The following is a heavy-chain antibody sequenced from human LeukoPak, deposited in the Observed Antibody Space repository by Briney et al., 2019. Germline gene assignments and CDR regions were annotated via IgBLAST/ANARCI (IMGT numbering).Heavy chain of an antibody. V-gene: IGHV3-23*01. CDR1: GFTFSTYD. J-gene: IGHJ3*02. CDR2: ISGSGGSI. D-gene: IGHD2-2*01. CDR3: ATQIVVVPAAMFYAFDI. Sequence: GGSLRLSCTASGFTFSTYDMTRVRQAPGKGLEWVSGISGSGGSIYYADSVKGRFTISRDNFKNTLYLQMNSLRAEDTAVYYCATQIVVVPAAMFYAFDIWGQGTMVTVSS.